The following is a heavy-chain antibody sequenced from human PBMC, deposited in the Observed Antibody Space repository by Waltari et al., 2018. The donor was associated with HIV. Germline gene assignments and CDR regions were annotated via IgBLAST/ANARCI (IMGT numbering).Heavy chain of an antibody. J-gene: IGHJ3*02. V-gene: IGHV3-11*05. Sequence: QVHLVESGGDLVQPGGSLRLPSVASGFPFSHHYITWIRQDPGKRLEGVSYIAVSSDYTNYGDSVKGRFTMSRDDAKKSLCLQMNSLRPEDTAVYYCARVARGLRQGSFDIWGQGTMVTVSS. CDR1: GFPFSHHY. CDR2: IAVSSDYT. D-gene: IGHD4-17*01. CDR3: ARVARGLRQGSFDI.